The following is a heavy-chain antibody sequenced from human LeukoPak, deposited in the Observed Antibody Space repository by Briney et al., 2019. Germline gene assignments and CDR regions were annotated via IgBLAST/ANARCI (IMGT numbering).Heavy chain of an antibody. V-gene: IGHV3-9*01. CDR3: AKDVSGYSYGYIDY. CDR1: GFTFDDYA. J-gene: IGHJ4*02. D-gene: IGHD5-18*01. Sequence: GGSLRLSCAVSGFTFDDYAMHWVRQVPGKGLEWVSHISWNSDTIGYADSVKGRFTISRDNSKNTLYLQMNSLRAEDTALYYCAKDVSGYSYGYIDYWGQGTLVTVSS. CDR2: ISWNSDTI.